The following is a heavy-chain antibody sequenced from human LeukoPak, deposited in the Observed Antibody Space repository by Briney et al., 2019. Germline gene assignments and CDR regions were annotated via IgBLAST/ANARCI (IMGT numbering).Heavy chain of an antibody. D-gene: IGHD5-12*01. CDR1: GGTFSSYA. V-gene: IGHV1-69*04. CDR2: IIPILGIA. J-gene: IGHJ4*02. Sequence: ASVKVSCKASGGTFSSYAISWVRQAPGQGLEWMGRIIPILGIANYAQKFQGRVTITADKSTSTAYMELSSLRSEDTAVYYCARDLGRGYSGYGSPRFDYWGQGTLVTVSS. CDR3: ARDLGRGYSGYGSPRFDY.